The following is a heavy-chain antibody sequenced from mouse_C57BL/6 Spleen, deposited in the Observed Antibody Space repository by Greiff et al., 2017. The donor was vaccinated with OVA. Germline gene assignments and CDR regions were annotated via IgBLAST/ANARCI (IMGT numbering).Heavy chain of an antibody. D-gene: IGHD1-1*01. CDR3: ARFVTTVVAGDWYYDV. J-gene: IGHJ1*03. CDR2: IYPGSGST. Sequence: QVQLQQPGAELVKPGASVKLSCKASGYTFTSYWITWVKQRPGQGLEWIGDIYPGSGSTNYNEKFKSKATLTVDTSSSTAYMQLSSLTSEDSAVYYCARFVTTVVAGDWYYDVWGTGTTVTVSS. V-gene: IGHV1-55*01. CDR1: GYTFTSYW.